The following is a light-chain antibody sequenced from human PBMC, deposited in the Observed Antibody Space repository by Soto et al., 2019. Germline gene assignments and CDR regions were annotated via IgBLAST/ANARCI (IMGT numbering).Light chain of an antibody. CDR3: HQSYTSLQT. V-gene: IGKV1-39*01. CDR2: AAT. Sequence: DIQMTQSPSSLFASVGDRVTITCRAGQTTKNYVNWYQQKPGRAPKLLIYAATALQSGAPSRFAASGSGTDFTLTINSLQPEDCGTYYCHQSYTSLQTFGQGTKVENK. J-gene: IGKJ1*01. CDR1: QTTKNY.